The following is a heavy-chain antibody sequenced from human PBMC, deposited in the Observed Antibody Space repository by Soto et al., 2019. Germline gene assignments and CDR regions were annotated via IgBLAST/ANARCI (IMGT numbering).Heavy chain of an antibody. CDR2: MNPNSGNT. CDR3: ARAAGLFDYGDDTSRYYYYYMDV. D-gene: IGHD4-17*01. V-gene: IGHV1-8*01. Sequence: ASVEVCSEASGDAFASYDISWVRQATGQGLEWMGWMNPNSGNTGYAQKFQGRVTMTRNTSISTAYMELSSLRSEDTAVYYCARAAGLFDYGDDTSRYYYYYMDVWGKGTTVTVSS. CDR1: GDAFASYD. J-gene: IGHJ6*03.